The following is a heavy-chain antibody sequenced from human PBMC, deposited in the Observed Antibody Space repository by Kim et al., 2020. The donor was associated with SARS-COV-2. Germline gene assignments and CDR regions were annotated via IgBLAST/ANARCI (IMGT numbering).Heavy chain of an antibody. V-gene: IGHV3-23*01. Sequence: GGSLRLSCAASGFTFSSYAMSWVRQAPGKGLEWVSAISGSGGSTYYADSVKGRFTISRDNSKNTLYLQMNSLRAEDTAVYYCLKLERPVYYYYGMDVWGQGDTVTVSS. CDR2: ISGSGGST. J-gene: IGHJ6*02. CDR1: GFTFSSYA. CDR3: LKLERPVYYYYGMDV. D-gene: IGHD1-1*01.